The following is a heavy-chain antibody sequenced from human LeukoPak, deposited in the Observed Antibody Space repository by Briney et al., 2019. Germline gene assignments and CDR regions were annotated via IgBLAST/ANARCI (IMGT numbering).Heavy chain of an antibody. Sequence: ASVKVSCKASEYPFSRSVIHWVRQAPGQRLEWMGWINAGNGNTKYSQKFQGRVTITRDTSASTAYMELSSLRSEDTAVYYCARLRNYYDSSGQTEYYYGMDVWGQGATVTVSS. V-gene: IGHV1-3*01. J-gene: IGHJ6*02. CDR3: ARLRNYYDSSGQTEYYYGMDV. CDR1: EYPFSRSV. CDR2: INAGNGNT. D-gene: IGHD3-22*01.